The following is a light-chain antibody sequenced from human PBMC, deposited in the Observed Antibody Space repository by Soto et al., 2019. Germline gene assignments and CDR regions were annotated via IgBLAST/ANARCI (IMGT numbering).Light chain of an antibody. V-gene: IGLV1-40*01. CDR2: GDS. CDR1: SSNIGAGYH. J-gene: IGLJ1*01. CDR3: QSSDSRLSGSDV. Sequence: QSVLTQPPSVSGAPGQRVTISCTGSSSNIGAGYHVHWYQQLPGAAPKLLIFGDSNRPSGVPDRFPGSKSGTSASLAITGLQADYEADYYCQSSDSRLSGSDVFGTGTKVTGL.